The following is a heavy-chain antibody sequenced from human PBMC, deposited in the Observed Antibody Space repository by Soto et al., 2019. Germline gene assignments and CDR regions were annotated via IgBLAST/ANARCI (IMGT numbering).Heavy chain of an antibody. V-gene: IGHV1-8*01. CDR3: ARGNRIEAFDI. D-gene: IGHD2-15*01. CDR1: GYTFTSYD. J-gene: IGHJ3*02. Sequence: ASVKVSCKASGYTFTSYDINWVRQATGQGLEWMGWMNPNSGNTGCAQKFQGRVTMTRNTSISTAYMELRSLRSDDTAVYYCARGNRIEAFDIWGQGTMVTVSS. CDR2: MNPNSGNT.